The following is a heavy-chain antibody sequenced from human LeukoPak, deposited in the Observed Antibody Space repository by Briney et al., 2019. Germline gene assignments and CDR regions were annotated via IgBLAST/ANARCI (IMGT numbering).Heavy chain of an antibody. V-gene: IGHV4-34*01. Sequence: KPSENLSLTCAVYGGSFSGYYWSWIRQPPGKGLEWIGEINHSGSTNYNPSLKSRVTISVDTSKNQFSLKLSSVTAADTAVYYCARGRGDIVVVPAAIRGWFDPWGQGTLVTVSS. J-gene: IGHJ5*02. CDR3: ARGRGDIVVVPAAIRGWFDP. CDR1: GGSFSGYY. D-gene: IGHD2-2*02. CDR2: INHSGST.